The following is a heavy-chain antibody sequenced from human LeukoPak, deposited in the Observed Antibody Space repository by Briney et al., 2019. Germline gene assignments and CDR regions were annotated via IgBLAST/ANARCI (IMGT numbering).Heavy chain of an antibody. J-gene: IGHJ3*02. CDR3: ASRDYYDSSGYNDAFDI. CDR1: GFTFSDYS. Sequence: GGSLRLSCAASGFTFSDYSMNWVRQAPGKGLEWVSVIYSGGSTYYADSVKGRFTISRDDSKNTLYLQMNSLRAEDTAVYYCASRDYYDSSGYNDAFDIWGQGTMVTVSS. CDR2: IYSGGST. V-gene: IGHV3-53*01. D-gene: IGHD3-22*01.